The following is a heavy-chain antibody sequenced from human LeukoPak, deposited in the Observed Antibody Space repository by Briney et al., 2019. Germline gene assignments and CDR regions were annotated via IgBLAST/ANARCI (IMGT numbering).Heavy chain of an antibody. Sequence: GGSLRLSCAASGFTFSSYAMHWVRQAQAKGLEWVAVISYDGSNKYYADSVKGRFTISRDNSKNTLYLQMNSLRAEDTAVYYCARDSFGSQDAFDIWGQGTMVTVSS. CDR3: ARDSFGSQDAFDI. V-gene: IGHV3-30-3*01. D-gene: IGHD2-15*01. J-gene: IGHJ3*02. CDR2: ISYDGSNK. CDR1: GFTFSSYA.